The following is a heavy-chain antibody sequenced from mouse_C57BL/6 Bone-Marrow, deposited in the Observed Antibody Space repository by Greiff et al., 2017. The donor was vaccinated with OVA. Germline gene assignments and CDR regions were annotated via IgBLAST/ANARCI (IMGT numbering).Heavy chain of an antibody. D-gene: IGHD2-5*01. CDR2: INPSRGYT. CDR3: ANSNYEGFAY. CDR1: GYTFTSYW. V-gene: IGHV1-7*01. J-gene: IGHJ3*01. Sequence: VQLQESGAELAKPGASVKLSCKASGYTFTSYWMHWVTQRPGQGLAWIGHINPSRGYTTYNQKVKDKATLTADKSSSTAYRQLSILTYEDSAVYYCANSNYEGFAYWGQGTLVTVSA.